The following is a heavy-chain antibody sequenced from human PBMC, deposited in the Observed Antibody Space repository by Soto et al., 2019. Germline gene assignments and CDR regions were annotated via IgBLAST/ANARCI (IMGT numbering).Heavy chain of an antibody. Sequence: GSLRLSCAASGFTFSSYGMHWVRQAPGKGLEWVAVISYDGSNKYYADSVKGRFTISRDNSKNTLYLQMNSLRAEDTAVYYCAKAGGWYYAFDIWGQGTMVTVSS. J-gene: IGHJ3*02. CDR1: GFTFSSYG. CDR2: ISYDGSNK. V-gene: IGHV3-30*18. CDR3: AKAGGWYYAFDI. D-gene: IGHD6-19*01.